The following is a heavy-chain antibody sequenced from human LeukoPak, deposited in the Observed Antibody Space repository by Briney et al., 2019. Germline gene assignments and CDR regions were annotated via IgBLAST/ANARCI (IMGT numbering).Heavy chain of an antibody. CDR1: GFTFSSYS. J-gene: IGHJ4*02. V-gene: IGHV3-21*01. CDR2: ISSSSSYI. Sequence: GGSLRLSCAASGFTFSSYSMNWVRQAPGKGLEWVSSISSSSSYIYYADSVKGRFTISRDNAKNSLYLQMNSLRAEDTAVYHCARDFNGIWSGYPFYWGQGTLVTVSS. CDR3: ARDFNGIWSGYPFY. D-gene: IGHD3-3*01.